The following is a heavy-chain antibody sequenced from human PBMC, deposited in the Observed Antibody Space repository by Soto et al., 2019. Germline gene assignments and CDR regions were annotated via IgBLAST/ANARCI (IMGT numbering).Heavy chain of an antibody. D-gene: IGHD3-10*01. V-gene: IGHV1-69*06. J-gene: IGHJ4*02. CDR2: IIPLYGTV. CDR1: GGTFNSYG. CDR3: ARVRVIRGVIPSHFGL. Sequence: QDHLAQSGAEVKKPGSSVTVSCKASGGTFNSYGISWVRQAPGQGLDWMGVIIPLYGTVNYAQKFQGRVSITADKSTSTAYMDLSSLISHDTAVYYCARVRVIRGVIPSHFGLWGQGTLVTVSS.